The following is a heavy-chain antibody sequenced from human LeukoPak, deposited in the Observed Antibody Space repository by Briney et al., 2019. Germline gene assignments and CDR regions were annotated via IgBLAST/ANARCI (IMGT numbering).Heavy chain of an antibody. J-gene: IGHJ4*02. CDR2: IYSGGST. CDR3: ARGRDYYDSSGYYYEYYFDY. CDR1: GFAVSSNY. V-gene: IGHV3-53*04. D-gene: IGHD3-22*01. Sequence: PGGSLRLSCAASGFAVSSNYMSWVRQAPGKGLEWVSVIYSGGSTYYADSVKGRFTISRHNSKNTLYLQMNSLRAEDTAVYYCARGRDYYDSSGYYYEYYFDYWGQGTLVTVSS.